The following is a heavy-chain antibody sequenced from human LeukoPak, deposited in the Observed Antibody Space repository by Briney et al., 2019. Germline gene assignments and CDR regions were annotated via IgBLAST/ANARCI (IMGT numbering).Heavy chain of an antibody. CDR3: ASLTGDQFDY. V-gene: IGHV3-23*01. J-gene: IGHJ4*02. CDR2: IGSDSGGI. D-gene: IGHD7-27*01. CDR1: GFTFSSFA. Sequence: GGSLRLSCAASGFTFSSFAMIWVRQAPGKGLEWVSVIGSDSGGIVYADSVKGRFTISRDNAKNSLYLQMNSLRAEDTAVYYCASLTGDQFDYWGQGTLVTVSS.